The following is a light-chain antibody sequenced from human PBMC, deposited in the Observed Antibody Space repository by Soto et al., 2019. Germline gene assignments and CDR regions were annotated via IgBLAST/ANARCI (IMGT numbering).Light chain of an antibody. Sequence: EIVMTQSPATLSVSPGERVTLSCRASQPVGRNFARYRQKPGQSPTLLIYGASTRATDIPARFSGSGSGTNSTLTISSLQSEDFAVYYCQQYINWPYTFGQGTKLEI. CDR2: GAS. CDR1: QPVGRN. J-gene: IGKJ2*01. V-gene: IGKV3-15*01. CDR3: QQYINWPYT.